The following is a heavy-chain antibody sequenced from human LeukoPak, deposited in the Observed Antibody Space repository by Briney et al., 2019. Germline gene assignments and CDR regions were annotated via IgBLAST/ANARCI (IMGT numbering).Heavy chain of an antibody. CDR1: GYTFNSAG. CDR2: INAYNDNT. D-gene: IGHD1-26*01. Sequence: ASVKVSCKASGYTFNSAGISWVRQAPGQGLEWMGWINAYNDNTKYAEKLQSRVTMTTDTSKSTAYMELRSLRSDDTAVYYCARTTNSYYYYYYIDVWGKGTTVTVSS. CDR3: ARTTNSYYYYYYIDV. V-gene: IGHV1-18*01. J-gene: IGHJ6*03.